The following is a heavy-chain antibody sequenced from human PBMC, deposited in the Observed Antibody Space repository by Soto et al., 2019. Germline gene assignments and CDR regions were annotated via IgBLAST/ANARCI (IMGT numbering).Heavy chain of an antibody. CDR3: TSVGYCSGDNCDHYSYGMDV. D-gene: IGHD2-15*01. Sequence: GGSLRLSCAASGFTFSSYGMHWVRQAPGKGLEWVAVIWYDGSNKYYADSVKGRFTISRDNSKNTLYLQMNSLRAEDTAVYYCTSVGYCSGDNCDHYSYGMDVWGQGTTVTVSS. CDR1: GFTFSSYG. CDR2: IWYDGSNK. V-gene: IGHV3-33*08. J-gene: IGHJ6*02.